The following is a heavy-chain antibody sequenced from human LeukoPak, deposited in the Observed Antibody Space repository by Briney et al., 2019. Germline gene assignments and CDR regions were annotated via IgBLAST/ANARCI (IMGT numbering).Heavy chain of an antibody. Sequence: SLKVSSKASGGTFSRYAISWVREAPGQGVEWMGGIIPIFGTANYAQKFQGRVTITADESASTAYMELSSLRSEDTAVYYCASIAVAGRFDYWGQGTLVTVSS. CDR2: IIPIFGTA. CDR3: ASIAVAGRFDY. CDR1: GGTFSRYA. D-gene: IGHD6-19*01. V-gene: IGHV1-69*13. J-gene: IGHJ4*02.